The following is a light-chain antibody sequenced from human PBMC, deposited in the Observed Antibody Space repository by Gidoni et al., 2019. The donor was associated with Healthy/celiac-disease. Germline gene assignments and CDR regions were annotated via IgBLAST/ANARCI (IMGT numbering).Light chain of an antibody. V-gene: IGLV1-40*01. CDR2: GNS. CDR3: QSYDSSLSGSV. Sequence: QSVLTQPPSVSGAPGQSVTISCTGSSSNIGAGYDVHWYQQLPGTAPKLLIYGNSKRPSGVPDRFSGSKSGTSASLAITGLQAEDEADYYCQSYDSSLSGSVFGGGTKLTVL. CDR1: SSNIGAGYD. J-gene: IGLJ2*01.